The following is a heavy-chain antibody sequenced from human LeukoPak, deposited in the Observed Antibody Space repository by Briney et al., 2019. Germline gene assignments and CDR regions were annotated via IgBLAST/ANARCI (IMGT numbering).Heavy chain of an antibody. V-gene: IGHV4-59*01. CDR3: ARADDSSGHPDY. Sequence: SETLSHTCTVSGGSISSYYWSWIRQPPGKGLEWIGYIYYSGSTNYNPSLKSRVTISVDTSKNQFSLKLSSVTAADTAVYYCARADDSSGHPDYWGQGTLVTVSS. J-gene: IGHJ4*02. CDR2: IYYSGST. CDR1: GGSISSYY. D-gene: IGHD3-22*01.